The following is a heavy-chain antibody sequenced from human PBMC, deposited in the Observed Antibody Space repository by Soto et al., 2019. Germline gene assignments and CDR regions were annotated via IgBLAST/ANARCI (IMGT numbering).Heavy chain of an antibody. CDR1: AFTFSSYA. V-gene: IGHV3-23*01. J-gene: IGHJ4*02. D-gene: IGHD2-21*02. CDR3: AKGRASDCPGCTQDY. Sequence: GVSLRLSCAASAFTFSSYAMSWVRQAPGKGLEWVSAVSGSGDSTYYADSVKGRFTISRDNSKNTLYLQMNSLRAEDTAVYYCAKGRASDCPGCTQDYWGQGTLVTVSS. CDR2: VSGSGDST.